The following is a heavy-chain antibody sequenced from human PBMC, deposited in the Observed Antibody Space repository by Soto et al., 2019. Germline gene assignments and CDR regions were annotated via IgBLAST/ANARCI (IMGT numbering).Heavy chain of an antibody. J-gene: IGHJ4*02. V-gene: IGHV4-30-4*01. Sequence: LXLTCTVSRGSISSGYYYWSWILQPPGKGLEWIGYIYYSGSTYYNPSLKSRVTISVDTSKNQFSLKLSSVTAADTAVYYCAREGDYDYVWGSYRYIDYWGQGTLVTVSS. CDR1: RGSISSGYYY. CDR3: AREGDYDYVWGSYRYIDY. CDR2: IYYSGST. D-gene: IGHD3-16*02.